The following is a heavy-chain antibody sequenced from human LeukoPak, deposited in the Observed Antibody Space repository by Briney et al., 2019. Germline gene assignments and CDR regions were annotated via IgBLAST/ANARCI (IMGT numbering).Heavy chain of an antibody. CDR3: AKVSPSGGYYFDN. D-gene: IGHD1-26*01. V-gene: IGHV3-23*01. CDR2: VSSSGYST. Sequence: PGGSLRLSCAASGFTFTNYAMCWVRQAPGKGLEWVSTVSSSGYSTYYADSVKGRFTISRDNSKNTLYLQTNSLRAEDTALYYCAKVSPSGGYYFDNWGQGTLVTVSS. CDR1: GFTFTNYA. J-gene: IGHJ4*02.